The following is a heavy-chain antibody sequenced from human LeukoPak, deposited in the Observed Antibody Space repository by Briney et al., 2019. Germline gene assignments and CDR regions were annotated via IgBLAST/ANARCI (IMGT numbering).Heavy chain of an antibody. Sequence: GGSLRLSCAASGFGFSDYYINWIRQAPGKGLEWISYISGSGAVTYYADSVKGRFTVSRDNARDSVYLQLYSLRAEDSAIYYCARSRGFSISDAFNIWGQGTKVTVSS. J-gene: IGHJ3*02. CDR2: ISGSGAVT. D-gene: IGHD3-10*01. V-gene: IGHV3-11*04. CDR3: ARSRGFSISDAFNI. CDR1: GFGFSDYY.